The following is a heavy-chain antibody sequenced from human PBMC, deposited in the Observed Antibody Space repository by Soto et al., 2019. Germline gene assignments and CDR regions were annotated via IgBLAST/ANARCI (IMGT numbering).Heavy chain of an antibody. CDR1: GYTFISYY. V-gene: IGHV1-46*01. CDR2: INPSVGST. CDR3: AREVAGRAFDI. Sequence: GASVKVSCKASGYTFISYYMHWVRQAPGQGLEWMGIINPSVGSTSYAQKFQGRVTMTRDTPTSTVYMDLSSLRSEDTAVYYCAREVAGRAFDIWGQGTMVTVSS. J-gene: IGHJ3*02. D-gene: IGHD6-19*01.